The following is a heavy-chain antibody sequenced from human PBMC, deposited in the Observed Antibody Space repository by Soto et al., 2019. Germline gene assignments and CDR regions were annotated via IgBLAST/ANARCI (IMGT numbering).Heavy chain of an antibody. J-gene: IGHJ6*03. D-gene: IGHD1-26*01. V-gene: IGHV3-66*01. CDR2: IYSGGST. CDR3: ARDTGGETPGGYYYYYMDV. Sequence: GGSLRLSCAASGFTVSSNYMSWVRQAPGKGLEWVSAIYSGGSTYYADSVKGRFTISRDNSKNTLYLQMNSLRAEDTAVYYCARDTGGETPGGYYYYYMDVWGKGTTVTVSS. CDR1: GFTVSSNY.